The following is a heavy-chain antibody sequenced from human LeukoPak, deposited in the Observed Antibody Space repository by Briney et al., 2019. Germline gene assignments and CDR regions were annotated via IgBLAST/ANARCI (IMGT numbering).Heavy chain of an antibody. Sequence: WASVKISCKASGGTFSSNAISCVRQAPGQGLEWMGGIIPIFGTANYAQKFQGRVTITADKSTSTAYMELSSLRSEDTAVYYCARGVGYGSGSLGYWGQGTLVTVSS. CDR1: GGTFSSNA. CDR3: ARGVGYGSGSLGY. D-gene: IGHD3-10*01. V-gene: IGHV1-69*06. CDR2: IIPIFGTA. J-gene: IGHJ4*02.